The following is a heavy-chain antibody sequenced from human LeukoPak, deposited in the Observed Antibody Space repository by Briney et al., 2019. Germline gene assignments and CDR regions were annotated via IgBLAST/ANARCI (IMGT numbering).Heavy chain of an antibody. J-gene: IGHJ3*02. V-gene: IGHV4-34*01. Sequence: SETLSLTCAVYGGSFSGYYWSWIRQPPGKGLEWIGEINHSGSTNYNPSLKSRVTISVDTSKNQFSLKLSSVTAADTAVYYCARVAAAAGDAFDIWGQGTVVTVSS. CDR1: GGSFSGYY. D-gene: IGHD6-13*01. CDR2: INHSGST. CDR3: ARVAAAAGDAFDI.